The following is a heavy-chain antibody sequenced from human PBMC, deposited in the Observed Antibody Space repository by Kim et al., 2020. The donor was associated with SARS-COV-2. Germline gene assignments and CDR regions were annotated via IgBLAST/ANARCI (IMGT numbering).Heavy chain of an antibody. CDR3: ARQGSGYLPWGMDV. J-gene: IGHJ6*02. CDR2: INHSGST. CDR1: GGSFSGYY. Sequence: SETLSLTCAVYGGSFSGYYWSWIRQPPGKGLEWIGEINHSGSTNYNPSLKSRVTISVDTSKNQFSLKLSSVTAADTAVYYCARQGSGYLPWGMDVWGQGTTVSVSS. V-gene: IGHV4-34*01. D-gene: IGHD3-22*01.